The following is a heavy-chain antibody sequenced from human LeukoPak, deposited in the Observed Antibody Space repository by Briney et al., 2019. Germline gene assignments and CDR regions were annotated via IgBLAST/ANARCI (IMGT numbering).Heavy chain of an antibody. CDR1: GGSISSYY. J-gene: IGHJ3*02. D-gene: IGHD4-23*01. V-gene: IGHV4-4*09. CDR2: IYTSGST. CDR3: ARYATPTVVTSPFDI. Sequence: KPSETLSHTCTVPGGSISSYYWSWIRQPLGKGLEWIGYIYTSGSTNYNPSLKSRVTISVDTSKNQFSLKLSSATAADTAVYYCARYATPTVVTSPFDIWGQGTMVTVSS.